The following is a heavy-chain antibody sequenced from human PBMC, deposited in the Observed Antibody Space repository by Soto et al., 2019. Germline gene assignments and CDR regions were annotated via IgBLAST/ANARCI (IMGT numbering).Heavy chain of an antibody. Sequence: QVQLVQSGAEVKKPGASVKVSCKASGYTFSSYDINWVRQATGQGLEWMGWLNPNSGDTGYAQKFQGRVTLTRNTSINTAYIELSSLTSDATAVYYCATSGGGWYLYWGQGTLVTVSS. D-gene: IGHD6-19*01. CDR1: GYTFSSYD. V-gene: IGHV1-8*01. CDR2: LNPNSGDT. J-gene: IGHJ4*01. CDR3: ATSGGGWYLY.